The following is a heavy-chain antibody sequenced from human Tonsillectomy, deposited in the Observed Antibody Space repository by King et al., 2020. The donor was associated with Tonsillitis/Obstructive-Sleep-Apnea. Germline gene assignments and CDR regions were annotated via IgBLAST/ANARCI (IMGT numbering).Heavy chain of an antibody. CDR1: GFSLSTSGVG. Sequence: ITLKESGPTLVKPTQTLTLTCTFSGFSLSTSGVGVGWIRQPPGKALEWLALIYWDDDKRYSPSLKSRLTITKDTSKNQVVLTMTNMDPVDTATYYCAHSPEYDFWSGFPKAWFDPWGQGTLVTVSS. V-gene: IGHV2-5*02. CDR2: IYWDDDK. J-gene: IGHJ5*02. D-gene: IGHD3-3*01. CDR3: AHSPEYDFWSGFPKAWFDP.